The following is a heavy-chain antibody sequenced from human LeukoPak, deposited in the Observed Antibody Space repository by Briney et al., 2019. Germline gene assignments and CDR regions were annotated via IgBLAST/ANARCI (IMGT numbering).Heavy chain of an antibody. CDR1: GGSFSGYY. J-gene: IGHJ6*03. CDR2: INHSGST. V-gene: IGHV4-34*01. CDR3: ARGRVSSSTWYSTYYYYFYMDV. Sequence: PSETLSLTCAVYGGSFSGYYWSWLRQPPGKGLEWIGEINHSGSTNYNPSLKSRVTISVDTSKNQFSLTLSSVTAADTAVYFCARGRVSSSTWYSTYYYYFYMDVWGKGTTVTVSS. D-gene: IGHD1-1*01.